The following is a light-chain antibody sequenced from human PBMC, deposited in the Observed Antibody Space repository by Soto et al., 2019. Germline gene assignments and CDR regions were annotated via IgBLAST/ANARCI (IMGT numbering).Light chain of an antibody. CDR2: GAS. Sequence: EMVLTQSPGTLSLSPGERATLSCRASQSVSSSYLAWYHPKPGQAPRLLIYGASIRATGIPPRFSGSGSGTDFTRTISRLEPEDFAVYYCQQYGSSPYTFGQGTKLEIK. CDR3: QQYGSSPYT. V-gene: IGKV3-20*01. J-gene: IGKJ2*01. CDR1: QSVSSSY.